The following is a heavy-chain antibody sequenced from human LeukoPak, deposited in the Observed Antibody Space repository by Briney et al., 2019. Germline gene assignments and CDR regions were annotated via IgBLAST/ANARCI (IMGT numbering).Heavy chain of an antibody. J-gene: IGHJ4*02. V-gene: IGHV3-23*01. CDR3: AKFYDILTGYTDY. Sequence: GGSLRLSCAASGFTFSSYAMSWVRQSPGKGLEWVSAISGGGGTTYYAYYADSVKGRFTISRDNSKNTLYLLMNSLRAEDTAVYYCAKFYDILTGYTDYWGQGTLVTVSS. CDR1: GFTFSSYA. CDR2: ISGGGGTTYYA. D-gene: IGHD3-9*01.